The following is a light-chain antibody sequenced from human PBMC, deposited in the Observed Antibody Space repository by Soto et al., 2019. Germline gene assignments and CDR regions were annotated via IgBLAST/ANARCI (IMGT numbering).Light chain of an antibody. Sequence: DIQMTQFPSSLSASVGEGVTITCRASQNINTRLNWYQQIPGKAPNLLIHGASSLQGGVPSRFSGSGSGTNFTLTISNLQPEDSATYYCQQSHSTPPDTFGQGTKLEMK. CDR1: QNINTR. J-gene: IGKJ2*01. V-gene: IGKV1-39*01. CDR3: QQSHSTPPDT. CDR2: GAS.